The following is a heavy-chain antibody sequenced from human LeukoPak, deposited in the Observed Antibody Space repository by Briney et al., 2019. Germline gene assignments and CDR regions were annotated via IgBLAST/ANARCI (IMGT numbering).Heavy chain of an antibody. D-gene: IGHD3-22*01. V-gene: IGHV2-70*11. J-gene: IGHJ4*02. CDR3: ARTPPFGSGYYLDY. CDR1: GFSLSTIGMC. CDR2: IDWVDDK. Sequence: SGPTLMNPTQTLTLTSTFSGFSLSTIGMCVSWIRQPPGKALSWLARIDWVDDKYYITSLKTRLTISKDHSKNQVVLTMTNMDPVDTATYYCARTPPFGSGYYLDYWGQGTMVTVSS.